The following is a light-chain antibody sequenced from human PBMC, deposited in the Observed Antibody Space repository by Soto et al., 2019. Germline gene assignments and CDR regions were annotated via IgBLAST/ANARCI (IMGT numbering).Light chain of an antibody. J-gene: IGKJ1*01. CDR3: QHYNSYSEA. Sequence: DIQMTQSPSTLSGSVGDRVTITCRARQTISSWLAWYQQKPGKAPKLLIYKASTLKSGVPSRFSGSGSGTEFTLTISSLQPDDFATYYGQHYNSYSEAFGQGTKVDLK. CDR2: KAS. V-gene: IGKV1-5*03. CDR1: QTISSW.